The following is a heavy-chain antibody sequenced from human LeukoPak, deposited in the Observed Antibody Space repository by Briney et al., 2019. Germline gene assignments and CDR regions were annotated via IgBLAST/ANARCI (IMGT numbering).Heavy chain of an antibody. CDR2: IYHSGST. CDR1: GYSIISGYY. CDR3: ARAQEGATDWFDP. J-gene: IGHJ5*02. V-gene: IGHV4-38-2*01. D-gene: IGHD1-26*01. Sequence: PSETLSLTCAVSGYSIISGYYCGWIRQPPGKGLEWIGSIYHSGSTYYNPSLKSRVTISVDTSKNQFSLKLSSVTAADTAVYYCARAQEGATDWFDPWGQGTLVTVSS.